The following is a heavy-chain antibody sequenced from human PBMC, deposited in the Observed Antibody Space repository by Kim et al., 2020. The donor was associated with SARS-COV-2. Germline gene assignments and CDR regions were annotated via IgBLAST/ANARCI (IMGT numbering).Heavy chain of an antibody. V-gene: IGHV1-3*01. CDR2: INAGNGNT. J-gene: IGHJ6*02. CDR3: ARGLVRGPEYGMDV. CDR1: GYTFTSYA. Sequence: ASVKVSCKASGYTFTSYAMHWVRQAPGQRLEWMGWINAGNGNTKYSQKFQGRVTITRDTSASTAYMELSSLRSEDTAVYYCARGLVRGPEYGMDVWGQGTTVTVSS. D-gene: IGHD3-10*01.